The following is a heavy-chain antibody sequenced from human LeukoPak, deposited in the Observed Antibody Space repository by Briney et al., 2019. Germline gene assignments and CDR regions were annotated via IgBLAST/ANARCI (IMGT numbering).Heavy chain of an antibody. D-gene: IGHD3-10*01. CDR3: ARGRVLWFGELYYFDY. CDR2: IYYSGST. V-gene: IGHV4-59*12. CDR1: GGSISSYY. J-gene: IGHJ4*02. Sequence: SETLSLTCTVPGGSISSYYWSWIRQPPGKGLEWIGYIYYSGSTNYNPSLKSRVTISVDTSKNQFSLKLSSVTAADTAVYYCARGRVLWFGELYYFDYWGQGTLVTVSS.